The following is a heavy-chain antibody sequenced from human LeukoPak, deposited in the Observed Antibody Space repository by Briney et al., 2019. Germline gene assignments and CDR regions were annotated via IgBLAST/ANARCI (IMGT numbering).Heavy chain of an antibody. V-gene: IGHV3-11*05. Sequence: GGSLRLSCAASGFTFSDYYMSWIRQAPGKGLEWVSYISSSSSYTNYADSVKGRFTISRDNTKNSLYLQMNSLRGEDTAVYYCVRDGHQGIFTWCGGQGTLVTVSS. CDR2: ISSSSSYT. CDR3: VRDGHQGIFTWC. D-gene: IGHD2-15*01. CDR1: GFTFSDYY. J-gene: IGHJ4*02.